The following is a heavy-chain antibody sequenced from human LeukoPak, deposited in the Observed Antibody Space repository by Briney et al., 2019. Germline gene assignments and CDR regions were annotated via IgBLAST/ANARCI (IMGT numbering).Heavy chain of an antibody. CDR2: INHSGST. J-gene: IGHJ6*02. D-gene: IGHD6-25*01. Sequence: PSETLSLTCAVYGGSFSGYYWSWIRQPPGKGLEWIGEINHSGSTNYNPSLKSRVTISVDTSKNQFSLKLSSVTAADTAVYYCARVLLSVSGPYYYYYGMDVWGQGTTVTVSS. CDR1: GGSFSGYY. CDR3: ARVLLSVSGPYYYYYGMDV. V-gene: IGHV4-34*01.